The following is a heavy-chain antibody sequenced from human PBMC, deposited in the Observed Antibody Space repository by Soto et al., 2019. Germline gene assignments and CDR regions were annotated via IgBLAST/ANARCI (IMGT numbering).Heavy chain of an antibody. V-gene: IGHV5-51*01. Sequence: GESLKISCKGSGYSFTSYWIGWVRQMPGKGLEWMGIIYPGDSDTRYSPSFQGQVTISADKSISTAYLQWSSLKASDTAMYYCARHGDSDISTEQHHYFDYWGQGTLVTVSS. CDR1: GYSFTSYW. CDR2: IYPGDSDT. J-gene: IGHJ4*02. CDR3: ARHGDSDISTEQHHYFDY. D-gene: IGHD3-9*01.